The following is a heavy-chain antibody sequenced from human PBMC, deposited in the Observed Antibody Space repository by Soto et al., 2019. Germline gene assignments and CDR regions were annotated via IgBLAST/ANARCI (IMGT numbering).Heavy chain of an antibody. CDR3: ARDEGPPRVPGYYYYMDV. D-gene: IGHD2-2*01. V-gene: IGHV1-18*01. CDR2: ISAYNGNT. CDR1: GYTFTSYG. Sequence: QVQLVQSGAEVKKPGASVKVSCKASGYTFTSYGISWVRQAPGQGLEWMGWISAYNGNTNYAQKLQGRGTMTTDTSTSTAYMELRSLRSDDTAVYYCARDEGPPRVPGYYYYMDVWGKGTTVTVSS. J-gene: IGHJ6*03.